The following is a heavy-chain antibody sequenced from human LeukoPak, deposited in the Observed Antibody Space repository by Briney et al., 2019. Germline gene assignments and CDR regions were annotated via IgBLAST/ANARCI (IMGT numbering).Heavy chain of an antibody. J-gene: IGHJ4*02. Sequence: PSETLSLTCAVYGGSFSGYYWSWIRQPPGKGLEWIGETNHSGSTNYNPSLKSRVTISVDTSKNQFSLKLSSVTAADTAVYYCARFRVARQVTKYYFDYWGQGTLVTVSS. V-gene: IGHV4-34*01. CDR2: TNHSGST. D-gene: IGHD4-17*01. CDR3: ARFRVARQVTKYYFDY. CDR1: GGSFSGYY.